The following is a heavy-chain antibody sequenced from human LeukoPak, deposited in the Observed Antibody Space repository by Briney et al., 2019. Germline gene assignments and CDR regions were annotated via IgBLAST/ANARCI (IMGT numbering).Heavy chain of an antibody. CDR3: ARAIVYYDFWSGYYSYYYYMDV. CDR1: GGSISSYY. CDR2: IYYSGST. V-gene: IGHV4-59*01. Sequence: SETLSLTCTVSGGSISSYYWSWIRQPPGKGLEWIGFIYYSGSTNYKPSLKSRVTISVDTSKNQFSLKLSSVTAADTAVYYCARAIVYYDFWSGYYSYYYYMDVWGEGTTVTVSS. J-gene: IGHJ6*03. D-gene: IGHD3-3*01.